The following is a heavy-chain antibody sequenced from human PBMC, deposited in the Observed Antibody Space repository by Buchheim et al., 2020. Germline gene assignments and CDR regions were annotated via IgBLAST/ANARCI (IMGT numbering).Heavy chain of an antibody. CDR2: MSGSGGST. V-gene: IGHV3-23*01. D-gene: IGHD3-10*01. CDR1: GFTFSSHA. J-gene: IGHJ4*02. Sequence: EVQLLESGGGLVQPGGSLRLSCAASGFTFSSHAMSWVRQAPGKGLEWVSTMSGSGGSTYYADSVKGRFAISRDNSKSTLYLQMNSLRAEDTAVYYCAKPVRGVIITQYYFDYWGQGTL. CDR3: AKPVRGVIITQYYFDY.